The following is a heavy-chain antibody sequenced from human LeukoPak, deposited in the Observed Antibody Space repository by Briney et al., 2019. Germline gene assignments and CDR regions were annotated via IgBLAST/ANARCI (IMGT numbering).Heavy chain of an antibody. D-gene: IGHD4-17*01. CDR1: GFNFNTYT. V-gene: IGHV3-21*01. CDR2: ISSDSSYI. Sequence: GGSQRLSCAASGFNFNTYTMNWVRQAPGKGLEWVSSISSDSSYIYYADAVHGRFTASRDNAKYSLYLQMNSLRAEDTAVYYCVRGSYGAYDYWGQGSLVTVSS. J-gene: IGHJ4*02. CDR3: VRGSYGAYDY.